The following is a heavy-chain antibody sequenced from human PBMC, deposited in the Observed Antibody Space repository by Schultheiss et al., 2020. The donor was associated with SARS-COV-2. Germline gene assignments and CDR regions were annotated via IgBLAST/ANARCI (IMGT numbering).Heavy chain of an antibody. CDR1: GFTFSSYA. Sequence: GGSLRLSCAASGFTFSSYAMSWVRQAPGKGLEWVSAISGSGGSTYYADSVKGRFTISRDNSKNTLYLQMNSLKTEDTAVYYCTTESSGGRDFDYWGQGTLVTVSS. J-gene: IGHJ4*02. CDR3: TTESSGGRDFDY. D-gene: IGHD2-15*01. V-gene: IGHV3-23*01. CDR2: ISGSGGST.